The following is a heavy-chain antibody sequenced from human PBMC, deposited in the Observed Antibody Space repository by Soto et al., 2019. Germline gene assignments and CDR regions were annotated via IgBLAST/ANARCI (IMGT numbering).Heavy chain of an antibody. D-gene: IGHD5-12*01. Sequence: GGSLRLSCAASGFTFSSYAMSWVRQAPGKGLEWVSAISGSGGSTYYADSVKGRFTISRDNSKNTLYLQMNSLRAEDTAVYYCARATYDSFAYYYMDVWGKGTTVTVSS. V-gene: IGHV3-23*01. J-gene: IGHJ6*03. CDR1: GFTFSSYA. CDR2: ISGSGGST. CDR3: ARATYDSFAYYYMDV.